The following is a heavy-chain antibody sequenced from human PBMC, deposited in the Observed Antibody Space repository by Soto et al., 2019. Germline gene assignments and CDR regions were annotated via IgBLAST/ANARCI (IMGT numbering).Heavy chain of an antibody. V-gene: IGHV1-18*01. CDR2: INAYNGNT. Sequence: ASVKVSCKASGYTFITYAISWVRQAPGEGLEWMGWINAYNGNTNSAQKFQGRLTMTTDTSTSTAYMELRSLKSDDTAVYLCARGPFMTTVVTSYNYWGPGTLVTVS. CDR3: ARGPFMTTVVTSYNY. CDR1: GYTFITYA. D-gene: IGHD4-17*01. J-gene: IGHJ4*02.